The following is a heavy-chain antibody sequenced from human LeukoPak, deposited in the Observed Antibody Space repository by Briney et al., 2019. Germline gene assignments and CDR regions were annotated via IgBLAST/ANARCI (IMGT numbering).Heavy chain of an antibody. CDR3: ARDVTTVTHLYYYYYYGMDV. D-gene: IGHD4-17*01. V-gene: IGHV3-23*01. CDR2: INGGGVNT. Sequence: PGGSLRLSCVASGFTFSSYAMSWVRQAPGKGLEWVSTINGGGVNTHYADSVGGRFTISRDNSKNTLFLQMNSLRDEDTAVYYCARDVTTVTHLYYYYYYGMDVWGQGTTVTVSS. J-gene: IGHJ6*01. CDR1: GFTFSSYA.